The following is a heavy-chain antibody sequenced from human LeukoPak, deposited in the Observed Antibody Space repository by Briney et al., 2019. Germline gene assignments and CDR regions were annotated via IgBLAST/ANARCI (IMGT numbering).Heavy chain of an antibody. CDR1: GGSISSADFY. J-gene: IGHJ4*02. CDR2: IYHTGST. D-gene: IGHD3-22*01. Sequence: SQTLSLTCTVSGGSISSADFYWSWIRQPPGKGLEWIGFIYHTGSTYYNPSLKSRVTISVDTSKNQFSLKLGSVTAADTAVYYCAREAQPTYYYDSSGYYFDYWGQGTLVTVSS. V-gene: IGHV4-30-4*01. CDR3: AREAQPTYYYDSSGYYFDY.